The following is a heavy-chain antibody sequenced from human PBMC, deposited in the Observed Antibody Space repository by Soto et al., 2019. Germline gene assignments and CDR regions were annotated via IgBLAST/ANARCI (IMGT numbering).Heavy chain of an antibody. CDR3: AREGPIVVVPARKSGYDY. Sequence: QVPLVQSGAEVKKPGASVKVSCKASGYTFTSYGISWVRQAPGQGLEWMGWISAYNGNTNYAQKLQGRVTMTTDTSTSTAYMELRSLRSDDTAVYYCAREGPIVVVPARKSGYDYWGQGTLVTVSS. V-gene: IGHV1-18*01. CDR2: ISAYNGNT. CDR1: GYTFTSYG. J-gene: IGHJ4*02. D-gene: IGHD2-2*01.